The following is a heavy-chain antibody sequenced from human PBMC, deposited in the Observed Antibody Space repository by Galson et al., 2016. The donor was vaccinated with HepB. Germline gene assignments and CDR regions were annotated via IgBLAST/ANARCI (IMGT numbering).Heavy chain of an antibody. CDR1: GGSISSSY. J-gene: IGHJ2*01. D-gene: IGHD2-21*01. Sequence: ETLSLTCTISGGSISSSYRSWIRQPPGKGLEWIGYIYYSGDTNYNPSLKSRVTISLETSKNQFSLKLNSVTAADTAVYFCANVVVRPVKGVRYFGLWGRGALVTVSS. CDR2: IYYSGDT. CDR3: ANVVVRPVKGVRYFGL. V-gene: IGHV4-59*03.